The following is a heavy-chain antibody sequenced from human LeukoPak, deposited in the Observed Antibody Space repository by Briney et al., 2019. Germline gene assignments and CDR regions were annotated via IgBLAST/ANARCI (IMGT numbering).Heavy chain of an antibody. CDR2: IIPIFGTA. V-gene: IGHV1-69*01. D-gene: IGHD2-15*01. J-gene: IGHJ4*02. Sequence: SVKVSCKASGGTFSSYAISWVRQAPGQGLEWMGGIIPIFGTANYAQEFQGRVTITADESTSTAYMELSSLRSEDTAVYYCARDLDCSGGSCYSWWGQGTLVTVSS. CDR3: ARDLDCSGGSCYSW. CDR1: GGTFSSYA.